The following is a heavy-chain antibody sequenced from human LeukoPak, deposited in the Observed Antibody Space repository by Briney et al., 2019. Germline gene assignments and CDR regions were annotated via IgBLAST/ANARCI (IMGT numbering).Heavy chain of an antibody. D-gene: IGHD1-26*01. J-gene: IGHJ2*01. CDR2: ISGSGGST. CDR3: ATPLGGRSGACYFDL. V-gene: IGHV3-23*01. CDR1: GFTFSSYA. Sequence: TGGSLRLSCAASGFTFSSYAMSWVRQAPGKGLEWVSAISGSGGSTYYADSVKGRFTISRDNSKNTLYLQMNSLRAEDTAVYYCATPLGGRSGACYFDLWGSGTLVTVSS.